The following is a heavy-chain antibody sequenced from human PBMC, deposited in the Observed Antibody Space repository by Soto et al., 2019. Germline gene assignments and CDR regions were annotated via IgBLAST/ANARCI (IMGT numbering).Heavy chain of an antibody. CDR1: GFSLSTSGVG. D-gene: IGHD6-6*01. V-gene: IGHV2-5*01. CDR3: AHAEYSSLSYYFDY. Sequence: QITLKESGPTLVKPTQTLTLTCTFSGFSLSTSGVGVTWIRQPPGKALEWLALIYWNDDKRYSPSLKSRLTITKDTSKNQVVLAMTNMDPVDTATYYCAHAEYSSLSYYFDYWGQGTLVTVSS. J-gene: IGHJ4*02. CDR2: IYWNDDK.